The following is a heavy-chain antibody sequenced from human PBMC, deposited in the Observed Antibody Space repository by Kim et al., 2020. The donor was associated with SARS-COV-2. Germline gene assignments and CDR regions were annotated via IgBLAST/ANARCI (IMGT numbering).Heavy chain of an antibody. CDR3: ARRVATDNYSNYYGMDV. Sequence: SETLSLTCTVSGGSISSNSYYWGWTRQPPGKGLEWIGSIYYSGSTYYNPSLKSRVTISVDTSKNQFSLKVSSVTAADTAVYYCARRVATDNYSNYYGMDVWGQGTTVTVSS. CDR2: IYYSGST. J-gene: IGHJ6*02. V-gene: IGHV4-39*01. CDR1: GGSISSNSYY. D-gene: IGHD5-12*01.